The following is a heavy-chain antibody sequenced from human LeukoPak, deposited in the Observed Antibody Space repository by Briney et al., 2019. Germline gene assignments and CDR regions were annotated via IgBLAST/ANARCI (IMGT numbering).Heavy chain of an antibody. CDR1: GFTFSRCD. Sequence: GGSLRLSCAASGFTFSRCDMHWVRQAPGKGLEWVAFVLYDGSLKYYADSVRGRVTISRDNSKNTLYLQMNSLRAEDTAVYYCAKFYGSGSYPYWGQGTLVTVSS. V-gene: IGHV3-30*02. CDR3: AKFYGSGSYPY. J-gene: IGHJ4*02. CDR2: VLYDGSLK. D-gene: IGHD3-10*01.